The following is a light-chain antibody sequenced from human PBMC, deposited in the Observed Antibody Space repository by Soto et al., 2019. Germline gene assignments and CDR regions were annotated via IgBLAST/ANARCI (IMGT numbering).Light chain of an antibody. CDR1: QSISSY. CDR3: QQSYSTSWT. J-gene: IGKJ1*01. CDR2: AAS. Sequence: DIQMTQSPSSLSASVGDRVTITCRASQSISSYLNLYQQKPGKAPQLLIYAASSLQRGDPSRYSDSGFGTDFTLNISSLQTEDFETYYSQQSYSTSWTFGQGTNVEIK. V-gene: IGKV1-39*01.